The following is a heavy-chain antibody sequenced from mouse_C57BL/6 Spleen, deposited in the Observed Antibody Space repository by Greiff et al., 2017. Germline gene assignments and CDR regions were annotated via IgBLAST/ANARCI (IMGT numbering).Heavy chain of an antibody. CDR3: ARDENWDGDYFDY. V-gene: IGHV3-6*01. CDR2: ISYDGSN. D-gene: IGHD4-1*01. CDR1: GYSITSGYY. J-gene: IGHJ2*01. Sequence: EVHLVESGPGLVKPSQSLSLTCSVTGYSITSGYYWNWIRQFPGNKLEWMGYISYDGSNNYNPSLKNRISITRDTSKNQFFLKLNSVTTEDTATYYCARDENWDGDYFDYWGQGTTRTVAS.